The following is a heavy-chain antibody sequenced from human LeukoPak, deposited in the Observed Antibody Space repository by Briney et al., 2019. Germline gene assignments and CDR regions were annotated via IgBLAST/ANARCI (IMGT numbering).Heavy chain of an antibody. Sequence: ASVKVSCKASGYTFTGYYMHWVRQAPGQGLEWMGWINPNSGGTNYAQKFQGRVTMTRDTSISTAYMELSRLRSDDTAVYYCARDHSSSWSTNWFDPWGQGTLVTVSS. D-gene: IGHD6-13*01. CDR1: GYTFTGYY. CDR2: INPNSGGT. J-gene: IGHJ5*02. CDR3: ARDHSSSWSTNWFDP. V-gene: IGHV1-2*02.